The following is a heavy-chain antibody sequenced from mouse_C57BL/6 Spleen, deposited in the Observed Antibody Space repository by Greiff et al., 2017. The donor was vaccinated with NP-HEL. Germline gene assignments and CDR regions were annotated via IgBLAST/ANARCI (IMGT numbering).Heavy chain of an antibody. J-gene: IGHJ4*01. Sequence: DVQLQESGSGLVKPSQSLSLTCSVTGYSITSGYYWNWIRQFPGNKLEWMGYISYDGSNNYNPSLKNRISITRDTSKNQFFLKLNSVTTEDTATYYCASYLDGYYPYYAMDYWGQGTSVTVSS. CDR3: ASYLDGYYPYYAMDY. V-gene: IGHV3-6*01. CDR1: GYSITSGYY. CDR2: ISYDGSN. D-gene: IGHD2-3*01.